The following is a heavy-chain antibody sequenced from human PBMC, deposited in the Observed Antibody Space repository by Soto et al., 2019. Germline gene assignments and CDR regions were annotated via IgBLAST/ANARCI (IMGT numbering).Heavy chain of an antibody. CDR2: ISAYNGNT. J-gene: IGHJ6*02. CDR1: GYTFTSYG. D-gene: IGHD2-15*01. Sequence: GASVKVSCKASGYTFTSYGISWVRQAPGQGLEWMGWISAYNGNTNYAQKLQGRVTMTTDTSTSTAYMELRSLRSDDTAVYYCARGGWCSGDSCYSRLTYYYGMDVWGQGTTVTVSS. V-gene: IGHV1-18*01. CDR3: ARGGWCSGDSCYSRLTYYYGMDV.